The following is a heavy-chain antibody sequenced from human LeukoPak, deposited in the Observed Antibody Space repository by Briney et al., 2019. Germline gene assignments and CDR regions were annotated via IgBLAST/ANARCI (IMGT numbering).Heavy chain of an antibody. D-gene: IGHD5-24*01. CDR1: GFTFSSYS. CDR2: ISSSSSYI. J-gene: IGHJ4*02. CDR3: AKEGRKWLQPFDY. Sequence: PGGSLRLSCAASGFTFSSYSMNWVRQAPGKGLEWVSSISSSSSYIYYADSVKGRFTISRDNSKNTLYLQMNSLRAEDTAVYYCAKEGRKWLQPFDYWGQGTLVTVSS. V-gene: IGHV3-21*04.